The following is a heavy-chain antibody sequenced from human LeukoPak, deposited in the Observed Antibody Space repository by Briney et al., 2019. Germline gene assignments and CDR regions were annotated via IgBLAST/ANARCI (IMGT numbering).Heavy chain of an antibody. CDR3: ARCDSNFPFDY. D-gene: IGHD4-11*01. J-gene: IGHJ4*02. CDR1: VGSFSGYY. V-gene: IGHV4-34*01. CDR2: INHSGST. Sequence: SETLSLTCAVYVGSFSGYYWSWIRQPPGRGLEWIGQINHSGSTNYNPSLKSRVTISVDTSKNQFSLKLNSVTAADTAVYYCARCDSNFPFDYWGQGTLVTVSS.